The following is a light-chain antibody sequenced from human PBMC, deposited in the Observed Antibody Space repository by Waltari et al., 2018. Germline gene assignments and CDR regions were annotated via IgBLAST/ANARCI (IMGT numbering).Light chain of an antibody. Sequence: DIQMTQSPSSLSSSVGDRVILTCRTSHSISTSLNWYHQKPCKAPKLLIFGTSTLHVGVPSRFTGSGSGTVFSLTITDLQSEDVGTYYCQQNFVSPGVTFGPGTTLNV. CDR3: QQNFVSPGVT. CDR2: GTS. V-gene: IGKV1-39*01. CDR1: HSISTS. J-gene: IGKJ3*01.